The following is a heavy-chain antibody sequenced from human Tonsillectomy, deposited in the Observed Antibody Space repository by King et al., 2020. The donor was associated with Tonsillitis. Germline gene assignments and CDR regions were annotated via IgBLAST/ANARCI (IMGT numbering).Heavy chain of an antibody. CDR1: GGSFSGYY. J-gene: IGHJ4*02. CDR3: ARWSRGWGRGGC. D-gene: IGHD6-19*01. CDR2: INHSGGT. V-gene: IGHV4-34*01. Sequence: VQLQQWGAGLLKPWETLSLTCAVYGGSFSGYYWSWIRQPPGKGLEWIGEINHSGGTNYNPSLKSRVTISVDTSKNQFSLKLSSVTAADTAVYYCARWSRGWGRGGCWGQGMLVTVSS.